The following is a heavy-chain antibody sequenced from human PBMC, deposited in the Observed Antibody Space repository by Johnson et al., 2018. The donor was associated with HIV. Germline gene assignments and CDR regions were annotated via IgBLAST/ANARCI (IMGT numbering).Heavy chain of an antibody. V-gene: IGHV3-30*03. J-gene: IGHJ3*02. Sequence: QVQLVESGGGVVQPGRSLRLSCAASGFTFTHYAMDWVRQAPGKGLEWVAVISSDGSSKNYADSVKGRFIISRENAKNSLYLQMNSLRAEDTAVYYCARQTLRAFDIWGQGTMVTVSS. CDR2: ISSDGSSK. CDR1: GFTFTHYA. CDR3: ARQTLRAFDI.